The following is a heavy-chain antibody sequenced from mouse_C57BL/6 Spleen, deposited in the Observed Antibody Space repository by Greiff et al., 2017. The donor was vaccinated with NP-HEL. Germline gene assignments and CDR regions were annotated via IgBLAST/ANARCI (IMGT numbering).Heavy chain of an antibody. CDR2: IYPGDGDT. CDR1: GYAFSSSW. Sequence: VQLQQSGPELVKPGASVKISCKASGYAFSSSWMNWVKQRPGKGLEWIGRIYPGDGDTNYNGKFKGKATLTADKSSSTAYMQLSSLTSEDSAVYFCARLLGLAYWGQGTLVTVSA. CDR3: ARLLGLAY. D-gene: IGHD4-1*01. V-gene: IGHV1-82*01. J-gene: IGHJ3*01.